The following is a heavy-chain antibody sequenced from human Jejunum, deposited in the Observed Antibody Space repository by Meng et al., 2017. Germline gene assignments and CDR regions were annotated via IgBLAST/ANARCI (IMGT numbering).Heavy chain of an antibody. Sequence: GESLKISCAASGFSFSSYGMHWVRQAPGKGLEWVAVIWYDGSSQYYADSVKGRFTISRDNSKNTLYLQMNSLRAEDTAVYSCAKDYCGGDCFSENGFDIWGQGTMVTVSS. D-gene: IGHD2-21*02. CDR3: AKDYCGGDCFSENGFDI. CDR1: GFSFSSYG. V-gene: IGHV3-33*06. CDR2: IWYDGSSQ. J-gene: IGHJ3*02.